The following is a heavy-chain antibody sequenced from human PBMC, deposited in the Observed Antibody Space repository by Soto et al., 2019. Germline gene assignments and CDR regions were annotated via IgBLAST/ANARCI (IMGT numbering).Heavy chain of an antibody. D-gene: IGHD2-15*01. J-gene: IGHJ4*02. CDR2: ISGSGGST. CDR1: GFTFRSYA. Sequence: EVQLLESGGGLVQPGGSLRLSCAASGFTFRSYALSWVRKAPGKGLEWVSAISGSGGSTYYADSVKGRFTISRDNSKNTLYLQMNSLRAEDTAVYYCAKDLGGGMVVASDYWGQGTLVTVSS. CDR3: AKDLGGGMVVASDY. V-gene: IGHV3-23*01.